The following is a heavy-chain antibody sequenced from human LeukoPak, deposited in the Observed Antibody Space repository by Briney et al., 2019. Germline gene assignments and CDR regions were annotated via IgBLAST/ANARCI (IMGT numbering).Heavy chain of an antibody. Sequence: ASVKVSCKASGYTFTCYYMHWVRQARGQGLEWMGWINPNSGGTNYAQRFQGRVTMTRDPSISTAYMELSRLRSDDTAVYYCARDRDQWLPERCDYWGQGTLVTVSS. V-gene: IGHV1-2*02. CDR1: GYTFTCYY. CDR3: ARDRDQWLPERCDY. CDR2: INPNSGGT. J-gene: IGHJ4*02. D-gene: IGHD6-19*01.